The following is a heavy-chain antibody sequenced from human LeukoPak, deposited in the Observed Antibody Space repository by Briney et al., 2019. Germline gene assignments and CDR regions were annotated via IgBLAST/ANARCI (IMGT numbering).Heavy chain of an antibody. CDR3: ARDRISGSYYSSDY. Sequence: PGGSLRLSCAASGFTFSDYYMSWIRQAPGKGLEWVSYISSSSSTIYYADSVKGRFTISRDNAKNSLYLQMNSLRAEDTAVYYCARDRISGSYYSSDYWGQGTLVTVSS. CDR2: ISSSSSTI. J-gene: IGHJ4*02. D-gene: IGHD1-26*01. CDR1: GFTFSDYY. V-gene: IGHV3-11*04.